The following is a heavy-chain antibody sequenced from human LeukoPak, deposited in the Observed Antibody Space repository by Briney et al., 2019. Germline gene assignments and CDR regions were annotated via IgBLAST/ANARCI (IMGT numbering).Heavy chain of an antibody. V-gene: IGHV3-72*01. D-gene: IGHD2-8*01. Sequence: PGGSLRLSCAASGFTFSDHYMDWVRQAPGKGLEWVGRTRNKANSYTTEYAASVKGRFTISRDDSKNSLYLQMNSLKTEDTAVYYCARVYSSAFDIWGQGTMVTVSS. CDR2: TRNKANSYTT. CDR3: ARVYSSAFDI. J-gene: IGHJ3*02. CDR1: GFTFSDHY.